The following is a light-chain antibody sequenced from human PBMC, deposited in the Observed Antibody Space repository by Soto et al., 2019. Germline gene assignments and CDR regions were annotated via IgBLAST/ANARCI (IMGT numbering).Light chain of an antibody. CDR2: GNT. CDR1: SSNIGSGYD. CDR3: QSYDSSLSDWV. Sequence: QSALTQPPSVSGAPGQRVTISCTGSSSNIGSGYDVHWYQQLPGTAPKLLIYGNTNRPSGVPDRFSGSKSGTSAFLAITGLQAEDEADYYCQSYDSSLSDWVFGGGTQLTVL. J-gene: IGLJ7*01. V-gene: IGLV1-40*01.